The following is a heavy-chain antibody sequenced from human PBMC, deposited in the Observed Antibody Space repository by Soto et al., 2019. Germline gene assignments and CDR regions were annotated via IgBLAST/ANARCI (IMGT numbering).Heavy chain of an antibody. D-gene: IGHD3-16*02. V-gene: IGHV1-24*01. CDR1: GYTLTELS. CDR3: ATTNYDYIWGSYRTQGYDY. Sequence: ASVKVSCKVSGYTLTELSMHWVRQAPGKGLEWMGGSDPEDGETIYAQKFQGRVTMTEDTSTDTAYMELSSLRSEDTAVYYCATTNYDYIWGSYRTQGYDYWGQGTLVTVSS. CDR2: SDPEDGET. J-gene: IGHJ4*02.